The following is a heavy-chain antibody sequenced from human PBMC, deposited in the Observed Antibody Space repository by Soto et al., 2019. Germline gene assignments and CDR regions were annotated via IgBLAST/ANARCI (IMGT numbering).Heavy chain of an antibody. V-gene: IGHV4-34*01. CDR2: INHSGST. J-gene: IGHJ4*02. Sequence: SETLSLTCAVYGGSFSGYYWSWIRQPPGKGLEWIGEINHSGSTNYNPSLKSRVTISVDTSKNQFSLKLSSVTAADTAVYYCARLIRFFDYWGQGTLVTVSS. CDR3: ARLIRFFDY. D-gene: IGHD4-17*01. CDR1: GGSFSGYY.